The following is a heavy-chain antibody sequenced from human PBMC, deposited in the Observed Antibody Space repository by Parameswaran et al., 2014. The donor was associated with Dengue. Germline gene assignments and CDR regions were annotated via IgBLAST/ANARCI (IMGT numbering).Heavy chain of an antibody. CDR2: ISSSGSTI. V-gene: IGHV3-11*04. CDR3: ARARRGPDC. Sequence: RWIRQPPGKGLEWVSYISSSGSTIYYADSVKGRFTISRDNAKNSLYLQMNSLRAEDTAVYYCARARRGPDCWGQGTLVTVSS. D-gene: IGHD5-24*01. J-gene: IGHJ4*02.